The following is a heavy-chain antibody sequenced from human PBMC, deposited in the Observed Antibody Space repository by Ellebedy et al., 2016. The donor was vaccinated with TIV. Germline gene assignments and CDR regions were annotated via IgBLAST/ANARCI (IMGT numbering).Heavy chain of an antibody. CDR1: GFTFSSYS. Sequence: GESLKISCAASGFTFSSYSMNWVRQAPGKGLEWVSSISSSSYIYYADSVKGRFTISRDNAKNSLYLQMNSLRAEDTAVYYCARDPSTYYYDSSGYLYFDYWGQGTLVTVSS. CDR2: ISSSSYI. J-gene: IGHJ4*02. D-gene: IGHD3-22*01. V-gene: IGHV3-21*01. CDR3: ARDPSTYYYDSSGYLYFDY.